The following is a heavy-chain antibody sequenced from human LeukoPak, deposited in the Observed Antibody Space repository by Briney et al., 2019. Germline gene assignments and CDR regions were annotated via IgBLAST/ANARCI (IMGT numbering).Heavy chain of an antibody. D-gene: IGHD5-18*01. CDR1: GGSISSSSAY. CDR3: VSPRGFSYGYFDY. Sequence: SETLSLTCTVSGGSISSSSAYWGWIRQPPGKGLEWIGSIYYSKNTYYNPSLKSRVTISADTTKNQFSLTLGSVSATDTAVYYCVSPRGFSYGYFDYWGQGTLVTVSS. J-gene: IGHJ4*02. V-gene: IGHV4-39*01. CDR2: IYYSKNT.